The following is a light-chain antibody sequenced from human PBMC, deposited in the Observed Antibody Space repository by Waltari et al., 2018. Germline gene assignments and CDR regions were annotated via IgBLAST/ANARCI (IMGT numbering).Light chain of an antibody. V-gene: IGLV1-47*01. Sequence: SVLTQPPSASETPGQRVTISCSGSSSNIGSNFVYWYQQLPGTAPKLLIYRNNQRPSGVPDRFSVSNSGTSASLAISGLRSEDEADYYCAAWDDSLSGWVFGGGTKLTVL. CDR3: AAWDDSLSGWV. CDR2: RNN. CDR1: SSNIGSNF. J-gene: IGLJ3*02.